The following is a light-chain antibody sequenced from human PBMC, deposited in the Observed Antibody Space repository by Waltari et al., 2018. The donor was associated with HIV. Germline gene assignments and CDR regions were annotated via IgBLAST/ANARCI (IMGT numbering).Light chain of an antibody. J-gene: IGLJ1*01. Sequence: LPVLTQPPSASALLGASITLTCTLSSEHSTYTVEWYPQRPGRSPHFLMRIKSDGSHTRGDGIPDRFMGSSSGADRYLTLSNLQSDDEAEYYCGESHSTKGRVAYVFGTGTKVTIV. CDR1: SEHSTYT. V-gene: IGLV4-3*01. CDR2: IKSDGSH. CDR3: GESHSTKGRVAYV.